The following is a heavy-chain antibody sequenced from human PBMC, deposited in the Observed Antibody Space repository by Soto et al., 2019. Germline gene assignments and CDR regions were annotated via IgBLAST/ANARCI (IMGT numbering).Heavy chain of an antibody. CDR3: AKSPIPKYYYYYGMDV. J-gene: IGHJ6*02. V-gene: IGHV3-30*18. Sequence: PGGSLRLSCAASGFTFSSYAMHWVRQAPGKGLEWVAVITYDRDIIDYADSVKGRFTISRDNAKNSLFLQMNSLRTEDTALYYCAKSPIPKYYYYYGMDVWGQGTTVTVSS. CDR1: GFTFSSYA. CDR2: ITYDRDII.